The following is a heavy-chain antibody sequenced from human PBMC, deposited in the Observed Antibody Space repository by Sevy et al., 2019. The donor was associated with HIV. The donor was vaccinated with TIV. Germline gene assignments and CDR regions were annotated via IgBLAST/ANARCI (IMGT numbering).Heavy chain of an antibody. J-gene: IGHJ4*02. D-gene: IGHD4-17*01. V-gene: IGHV3-21*01. CDR3: ARDPAYGALDY. CDR2: ISSSSSYI. CDR1: RFTFSSYS. Sequence: GGSLRLSCAASRFTFSSYSMNWVRQAPGKGLEWVSSISSSSSYIFYADSVKGRFTISRDNAKNSLFLQMNSLRADDTAVYFCARDPAYGALDYWGQGTLVTVSS.